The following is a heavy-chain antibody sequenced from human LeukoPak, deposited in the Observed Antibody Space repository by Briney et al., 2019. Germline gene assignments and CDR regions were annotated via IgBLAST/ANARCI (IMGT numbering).Heavy chain of an antibody. J-gene: IGHJ5*02. CDR2: INHSGST. Sequence: SETLSLTCAVYGGSFSGYYWSWIRQPPAKGLEWIGEINHSGSTNYTPPLKSRVTISVDTSKNQFSLKLSSVTAADTAVYYCARANYYGSGRRFDPWGQGTLVTVSS. CDR1: GGSFSGYY. V-gene: IGHV4-34*01. CDR3: ARANYYGSGRRFDP. D-gene: IGHD3-10*01.